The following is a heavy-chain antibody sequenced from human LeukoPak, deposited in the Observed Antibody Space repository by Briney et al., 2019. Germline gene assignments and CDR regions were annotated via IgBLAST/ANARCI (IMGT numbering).Heavy chain of an antibody. CDR3: AAVASNYYYYMDV. D-gene: IGHD4-23*01. V-gene: IGHV1-69*06. CDR2: IIPLFGTV. Sequence: SVKVSCKSSGGSFSNYAISWVRQAPGQGLEWMGGIIPLFGTVNYAQTFQGRVTITADKSTSTAYMELNSLRSEDTAVYYCAAVASNYYYYMDVWGKGTTVTVSS. J-gene: IGHJ6*03. CDR1: GGSFSNYA.